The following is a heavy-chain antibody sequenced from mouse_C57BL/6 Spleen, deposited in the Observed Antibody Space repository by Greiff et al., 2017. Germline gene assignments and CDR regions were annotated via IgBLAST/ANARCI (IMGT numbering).Heavy chain of an antibody. CDR3: ARPYSDLWYFDV. CDR2: INPNNGGT. J-gene: IGHJ1*03. D-gene: IGHD2-13*01. CDR1: GYTFTDYN. V-gene: IGHV1-22*01. Sequence: SGPELVKPGASVKMSCKASGYTFTDYNMHWVKQSHGKSLEWIGYINPNNGGTSYNQKFKGKATLTVNKSSSTAYMELRSLTSEDSAVYYCARPYSDLWYFDVWGTGTTVTVSS.